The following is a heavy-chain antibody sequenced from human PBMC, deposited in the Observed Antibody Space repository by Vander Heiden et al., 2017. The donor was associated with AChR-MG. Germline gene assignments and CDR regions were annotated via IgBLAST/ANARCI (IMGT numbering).Heavy chain of an antibody. Sequence: EVQLLASGGGLVRLGGSLRLSCAASGLTFAEYGMSWVRQAPGKGLEWVSGINWNGGSTGYADSVKGRFTISRDNAKNSLYLQMNSLRAEDTALYHCARIDYPGDYYYGMDVWGQGTTVTVSS. D-gene: IGHD4-17*01. CDR1: GLTFAEYG. CDR3: ARIDYPGDYYYGMDV. V-gene: IGHV3-20*01. J-gene: IGHJ6*02. CDR2: INWNGGST.